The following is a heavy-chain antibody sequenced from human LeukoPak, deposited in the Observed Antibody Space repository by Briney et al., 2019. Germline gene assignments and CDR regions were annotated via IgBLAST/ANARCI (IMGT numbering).Heavy chain of an antibody. J-gene: IGHJ4*02. CDR2: IKPRDDST. V-gene: IGHV1-46*01. CDR1: GFTFISYH. Sequence: GASVKVSCKAFGFTFISYHIHWVRQAPGRGLEWMGIIKPRDDSTIYAQKFQGRLIMTWDTSTSTAYMELSSLRSDDTALYYCASDFVWAVDYWGQGSLVTVSS. D-gene: IGHD3-16*01. CDR3: ASDFVWAVDY.